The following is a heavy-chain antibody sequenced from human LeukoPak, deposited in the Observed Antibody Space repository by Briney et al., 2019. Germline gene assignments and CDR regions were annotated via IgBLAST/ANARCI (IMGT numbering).Heavy chain of an antibody. CDR2: IYSGGST. CDR3: ARVPVASWIQLDS. V-gene: IGHV3-53*01. CDR1: GFTVSSNY. J-gene: IGHJ4*02. Sequence: GSLRLSCAASGFTVSSNYMSWVRQAPGKGLEGVSIIYSGGSTYFADSVKGRFTISRDNSKNTLYLQMNSLRAEDTALYYCARVPVASWIQLDSWGQGTLVTVSS. D-gene: IGHD6-13*01.